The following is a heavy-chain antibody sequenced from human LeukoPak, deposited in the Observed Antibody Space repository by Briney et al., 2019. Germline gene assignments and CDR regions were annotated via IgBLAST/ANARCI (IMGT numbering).Heavy chain of an antibody. J-gene: IGHJ3*02. CDR3: ARVASGYDVFDI. CDR2: IYYSGSP. CDR1: GGSVSSGSYY. Sequence: PSETLSLTCTVSGGSVSSGSYYGSWIRQPPGKGLEWIGYIYYSGSPNYNPSLKSRVTISVDTSKNQFSLKLSSVTAADTAVFYCARVASGYDVFDIWGQGTMVTVSS. D-gene: IGHD3-3*01. V-gene: IGHV4-61*01.